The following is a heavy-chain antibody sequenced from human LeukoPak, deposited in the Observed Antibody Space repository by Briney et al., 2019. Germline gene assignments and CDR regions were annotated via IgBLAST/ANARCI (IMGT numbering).Heavy chain of an antibody. CDR2: IYHSGST. J-gene: IGHJ5*02. D-gene: IGHD5-18*01. CDR3: ASNGGYSYGRDNWFDP. Sequence: PSETLSLTCTVSGYSISSGYYWGWIRQPPGKGLEWIGSIYHSGSTYYNPSLKSRVTISVDTSKNQFSLKLSSVTAADTAVYYCASNGGYSYGRDNWFDPWGQGTLVTVSS. CDR1: GYSISSGYY. V-gene: IGHV4-38-2*02.